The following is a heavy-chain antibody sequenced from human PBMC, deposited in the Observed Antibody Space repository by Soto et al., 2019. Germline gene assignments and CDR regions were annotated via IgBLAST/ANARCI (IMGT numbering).Heavy chain of an antibody. CDR3: ARGGWTTYYSPFFDY. J-gene: IGHJ4*02. CDR1: GFSLSTSGVG. CDR2: IYWDDDK. V-gene: IGHV2-5*02. D-gene: IGHD3-10*01. Sequence: QITLKESGPTLVKPTQTLTLTYTFSGFSLSTSGVGVGWIRQPPGKALEWLALIYWDDDKRYSPSLKSRLTITKDTSKNQVVLTLTKLDTVDTATYYCARGGWTTYYSPFFDYWGQGTLVTVSS.